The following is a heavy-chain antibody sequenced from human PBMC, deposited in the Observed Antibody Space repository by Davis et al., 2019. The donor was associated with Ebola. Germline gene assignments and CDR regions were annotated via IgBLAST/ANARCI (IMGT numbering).Heavy chain of an antibody. J-gene: IGHJ6*03. CDR1: GYTFTSYG. CDR2: ISAYNGDT. Sequence: AASVKVSCKASGYTFTSYGISWVRQAPGQGLEWMGWISAYNGDTNYAQKFQGRVTMTTDTSTSTAYMELRSLRSDDTAIYFCARVGRGGVATIFYYYMDVWGNGTTVTVSS. D-gene: IGHD5-24*01. CDR3: ARVGRGGVATIFYYYMDV. V-gene: IGHV1-18*01.